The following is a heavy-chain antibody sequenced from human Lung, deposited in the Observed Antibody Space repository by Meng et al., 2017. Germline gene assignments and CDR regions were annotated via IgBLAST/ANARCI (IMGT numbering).Heavy chain of an antibody. Sequence: VQLVESGGGFGPRGGSRRLACASSGFTFTDHWMHWVRQGPGKGLVWVSRINRDGTKPTYADSVKGRFTISRDNAKNTLYLQMNNLRAEDTAFYYCTNDRLNHWGQGALVTVSS. V-gene: IGHV3-74*01. J-gene: IGHJ1*01. CDR3: TNDRLNH. D-gene: IGHD1-1*01. CDR1: GFTFTDHW. CDR2: INRDGTKP.